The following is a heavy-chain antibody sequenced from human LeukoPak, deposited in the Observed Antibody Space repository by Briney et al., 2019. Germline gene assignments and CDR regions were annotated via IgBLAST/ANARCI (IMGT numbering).Heavy chain of an antibody. Sequence: GGSLRLSCAASGFTFSSYEMNWVRQAPGKGLEWVSYISSSGSTIYYADSVKGRFTISRDNAKNSLYLQMNSLRAEDTAVYYCARGDPHGAYFDYWGQGALVTVSS. V-gene: IGHV3-48*03. CDR3: ARGDPHGAYFDY. D-gene: IGHD5-24*01. CDR2: ISSSGSTI. CDR1: GFTFSSYE. J-gene: IGHJ4*02.